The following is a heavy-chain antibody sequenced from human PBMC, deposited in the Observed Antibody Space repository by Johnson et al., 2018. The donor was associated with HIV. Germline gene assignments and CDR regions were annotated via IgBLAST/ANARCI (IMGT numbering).Heavy chain of an antibody. D-gene: IGHD3-3*01. CDR1: GFTFSSYD. CDR3: ARGYTIGAFDI. CDR2: IYSGDST. J-gene: IGHJ3*02. Sequence: VQLVESGGGLVQPGGSLRLSCAASGFTFSSYDIHWVRQVPGKGLEWVSVIYSGDSTYYADSVKGRFTISRDNSKNTLYLQMNSLRAEDTAVYYCARGYTIGAFDIWGQGTMVTVSS. V-gene: IGHV3-66*01.